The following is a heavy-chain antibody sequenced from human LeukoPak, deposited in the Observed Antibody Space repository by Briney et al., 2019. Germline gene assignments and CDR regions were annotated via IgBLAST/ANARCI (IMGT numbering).Heavy chain of an antibody. J-gene: IGHJ5*02. CDR2: INQDDSQI. V-gene: IGHV3-7*03. Sequence: PGGSLRLSCAASGFTFNKYWLTWVRQAPGKGLEWVANINQDDSQIYYLEAVEGRFTISRDNSKNTLYLQMNSLRAEDTAVYYCARDFAAPYGNWFDPWGQGTLVTVSS. D-gene: IGHD6-6*01. CDR1: GFTFNKYW. CDR3: ARDFAAPYGNWFDP.